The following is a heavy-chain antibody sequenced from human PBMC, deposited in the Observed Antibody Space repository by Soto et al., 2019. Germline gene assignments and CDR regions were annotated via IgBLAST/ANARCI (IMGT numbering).Heavy chain of an antibody. D-gene: IGHD3-9*01. J-gene: IGHJ6*02. V-gene: IGHV3-53*02. CDR3: ARDRPPEGILTGYSSPYGMDV. Sequence: EVQLVETGGGLIQPGGSPRLSCAASGFTVSSNYMSWVRQAPGKGLEWVSVIYSGGSTYYADSVKGRFTISRDNSKNTLYLQMNSLRAEDTAVYYCARDRPPEGILTGYSSPYGMDVWGQGTTVTVSS. CDR2: IYSGGST. CDR1: GFTVSSNY.